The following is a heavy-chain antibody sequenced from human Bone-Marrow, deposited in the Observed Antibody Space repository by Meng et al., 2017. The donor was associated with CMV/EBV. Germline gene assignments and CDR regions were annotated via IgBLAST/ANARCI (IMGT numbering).Heavy chain of an antibody. CDR1: GFTFSSYW. Sequence: GESLKISCAASGFTFSSYWMSWVRQAPGKGLEWVANIKQDGSEKYYVDSVKGRFTISRDNAKNSLSLQMTSLRVDDTAVYFCARWIDYDLWSGNSYYFDFWGPGTLVTVSS. J-gene: IGHJ4*02. V-gene: IGHV3-7*01. CDR3: ARWIDYDLWSGNSYYFDF. D-gene: IGHD3-3*01. CDR2: IKQDGSEK.